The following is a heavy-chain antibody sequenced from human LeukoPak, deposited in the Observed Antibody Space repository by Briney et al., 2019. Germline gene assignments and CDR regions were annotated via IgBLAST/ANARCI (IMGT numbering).Heavy chain of an antibody. D-gene: IGHD3-22*01. J-gene: IGHJ4*02. CDR2: ISDSGHTI. V-gene: IGHV3-48*03. CDR3: ASCTYNYDSRSYDGPCDY. CDR1: GFAFSGYE. Sequence: GGSLRLSCAASGFAFSGYEMNWVRQAPGKGLEWVSYISDSGHTIYYADSVKGRFTITRDNAKNSLYLQMNSLRAEDTAVYFCASCTYNYDSRSYDGPCDYWGQGTLVTVSS.